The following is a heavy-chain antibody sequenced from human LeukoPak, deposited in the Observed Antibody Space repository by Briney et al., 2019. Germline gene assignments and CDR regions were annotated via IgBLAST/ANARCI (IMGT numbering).Heavy chain of an antibody. J-gene: IGHJ4*02. Sequence: SETLSLTCAVYGGSFSGYYWSWIRQPPGKGLEWIGEINHSGSTNYNPSLKSRVTISVDTSKNQFSLKLSSVTAADTAVYYCARSPSNYYDSSGYYGYFDYWGQGTLVTVSS. CDR3: ARSPSNYYDSSGYYGYFDY. CDR1: GGSFSGYY. CDR2: INHSGST. D-gene: IGHD3-22*01. V-gene: IGHV4-34*01.